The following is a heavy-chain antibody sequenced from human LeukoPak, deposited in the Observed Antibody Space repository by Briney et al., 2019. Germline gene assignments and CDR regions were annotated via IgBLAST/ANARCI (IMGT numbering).Heavy chain of an antibody. Sequence: SETLSLTCTVSGGSISSSSYYWGWIRQPPGKGLEWIGSIYYSGSTYYNPSLKSRVTISVDTAKNQVSLKLSSVTAADTAVYYRVHPLADYWGQGTLVTVSS. CDR2: IYYSGST. J-gene: IGHJ4*02. V-gene: IGHV4-39*01. CDR1: GGSISSSSYY. CDR3: VHPLADY.